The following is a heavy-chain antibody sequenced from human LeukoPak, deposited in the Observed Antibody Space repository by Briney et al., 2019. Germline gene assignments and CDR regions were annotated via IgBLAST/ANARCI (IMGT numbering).Heavy chain of an antibody. D-gene: IGHD3-10*01. J-gene: IGHJ4*02. CDR2: ISSSSSYI. CDR3: ARYGSGSYYFDY. Sequence: PGGTLRLSCAASGLTLRRYSMNWVRQAPGKGLEWVSSISSSSSYIYYADSVKGRFTISRDNAKNSLYLQMNSRRAEDTAVYYCARYGSGSYYFDYWGQGTLVTVSS. V-gene: IGHV3-21*01. CDR1: GLTLRRYS.